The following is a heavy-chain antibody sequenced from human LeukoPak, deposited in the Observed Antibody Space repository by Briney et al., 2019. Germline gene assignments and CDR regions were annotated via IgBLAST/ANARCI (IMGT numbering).Heavy chain of an antibody. CDR1: GYTFTSYD. D-gene: IGHD5-18*01. V-gene: IGHV1-8*03. Sequence: ASVKVSCKASGYTFTSYDINWVRQATGQGLEWMGWINPNSGNTGYAQKFQGRVIITRNTSISTAYMELSSLRSEDTAVYYCARAVDTAMVTGGVWGQGTLVTVSS. CDR3: ARAVDTAMVTGGV. J-gene: IGHJ4*02. CDR2: INPNSGNT.